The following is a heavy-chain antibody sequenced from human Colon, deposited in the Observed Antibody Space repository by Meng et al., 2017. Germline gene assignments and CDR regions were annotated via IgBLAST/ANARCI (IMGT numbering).Heavy chain of an antibody. CDR3: ARDAGGLYSSGWSHAFDI. J-gene: IGHJ3*02. CDR1: GFTFSDYY. Sequence: GESLKISCGASGFTFSDYYTSWIRQAAGKGLEWVSYIGRSGTPIYYADSVKGRFTISRDNVKNSLYLQMNSLRAEDTAVYYCARDAGGLYSSGWSHAFDIWGQGTMVTVSS. V-gene: IGHV3-11*04. CDR2: IGRSGTPI. D-gene: IGHD6-19*01.